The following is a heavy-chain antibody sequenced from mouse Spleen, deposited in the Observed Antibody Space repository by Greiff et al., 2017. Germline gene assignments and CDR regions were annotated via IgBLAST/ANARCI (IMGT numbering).Heavy chain of an antibody. CDR3: ARPGNYGSSPAGFAY. D-gene: IGHD1-1*01. CDR2: ISSGSSTI. V-gene: IGHV5-17*01. J-gene: IGHJ3*01. Sequence: EVQGVESGGGLVKPGGSLKLSCAASGFTFSDYGMHWVRQAPEKGLEWVAYISSGSSTIYYADTVKGRFTISRDNAKNTLFLQMTSLRSEDTAMYYCARPGNYGSSPAGFAYWGQGTLVTVSA. CDR1: GFTFSDYG.